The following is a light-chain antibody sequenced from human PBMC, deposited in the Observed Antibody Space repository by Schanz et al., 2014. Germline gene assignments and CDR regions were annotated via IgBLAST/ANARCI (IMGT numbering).Light chain of an antibody. Sequence: EIVMTQSPATLSVSPGERATLSCRASQSVSSHLVWYQQKFGQAPRLLIYDASTRATGIPARFSGSGSGTEFTLTISSLQSDDSAVYYCQQYNNWPLTFGQGTRLEIK. CDR3: QQYNNWPLT. J-gene: IGKJ5*01. V-gene: IGKV3-15*01. CDR1: QSVSSH. CDR2: DAS.